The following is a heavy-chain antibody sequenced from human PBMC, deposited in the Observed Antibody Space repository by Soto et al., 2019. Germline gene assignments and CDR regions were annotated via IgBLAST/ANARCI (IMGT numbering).Heavy chain of an antibody. CDR2: INAANGDT. D-gene: IGHD6-13*01. CDR3: VRRHVSATGIDWFVP. J-gene: IGHJ5*02. CDR1: GYTSTSYG. V-gene: IGHV1-3*01. Sequence: ASVKVSCKASGYTSTSYGIHWVRQAPGQRLEWMGWINAANGDTKYSPKFQGRVTITRDTSASTAYTELSSLRSEDTAVYYCVRRHVSATGIDWFVPWGQGTLVTVSS.